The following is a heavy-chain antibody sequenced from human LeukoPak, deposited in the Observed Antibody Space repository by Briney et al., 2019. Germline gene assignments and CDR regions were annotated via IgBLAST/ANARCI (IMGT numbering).Heavy chain of an antibody. CDR2: ISGSGGST. D-gene: IGHD5-18*01. J-gene: IGHJ4*02. Sequence: GGSLRLSCAASGFTFSSYSMNWVRQAPGKGLEGISLISGSGGSTYYADSVKGRFTISRDNSKNTLYLQMNSLRAEDTAVYYCAKIQGTWNFDYWGQGTLVTVSS. V-gene: IGHV3-23*01. CDR3: AKIQGTWNFDY. CDR1: GFTFSSYS.